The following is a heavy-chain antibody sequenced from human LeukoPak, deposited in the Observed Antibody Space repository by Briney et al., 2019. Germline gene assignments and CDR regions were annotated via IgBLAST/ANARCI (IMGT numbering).Heavy chain of an antibody. CDR1: GFTFSDCD. CDR3: AELGITMIGGV. J-gene: IGHJ6*04. V-gene: IGHV3-13*01. Sequence: GGSLRLSCAASGFTFSDCDMHWVRQAAGKGLEWVSAVGTADDTHYAASVRGRFTVSRENGNNLFYLQMNRLRAGDTAVYYCAELGITMIGGVWGKGTTVTISS. CDR2: VGTADDT. D-gene: IGHD3-10*02.